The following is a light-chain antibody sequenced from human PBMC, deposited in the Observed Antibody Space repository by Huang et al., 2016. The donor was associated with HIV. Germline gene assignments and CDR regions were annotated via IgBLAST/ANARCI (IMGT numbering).Light chain of an antibody. Sequence: DIQLTQSPSAMAASVGDRVTITCRATQDIYNYLAWFQQQPGKATKRLIYGASSLQTGVTSRFSGSGSGKEFTLTINNLQPEDSATYFCLQHKNFHAPTFGQGTKVEIK. CDR1: QDIYNY. V-gene: IGKV1-17*03. CDR2: GAS. J-gene: IGKJ1*01. CDR3: LQHKNFHAPT.